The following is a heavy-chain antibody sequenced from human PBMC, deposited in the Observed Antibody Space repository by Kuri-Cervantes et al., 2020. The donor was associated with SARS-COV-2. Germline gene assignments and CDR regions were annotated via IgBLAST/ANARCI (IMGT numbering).Heavy chain of an antibody. CDR1: GFTFSDYY. CDR3: ARDLSDSSTPPHDP. Sequence: GEFLKISCAASGFTFSDYYMGWIRQAPGKGLEWVSYISSSGSTIYYADSVKGRFTISSDNAKNSLYLQMNSLRAEDTALYYCARDLSDSSTPPHDPWGQGTLVTVSS. D-gene: IGHD2-2*01. V-gene: IGHV3-11*01. J-gene: IGHJ5*02. CDR2: ISSSGSTI.